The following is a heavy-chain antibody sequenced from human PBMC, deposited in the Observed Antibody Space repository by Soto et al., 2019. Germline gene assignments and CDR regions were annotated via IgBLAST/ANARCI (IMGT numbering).Heavy chain of an antibody. D-gene: IGHD2-15*01. CDR2: IGGSGDNT. J-gene: IGHJ4*02. Sequence: GGSLRLSCAASGLTFSSSAMNWVRQAPGKGLEWVSGIGGSGDNTYYADSAKGRFSISRDNSKNRLYLQMSSLRAEDTAVYYCASVVLGYCSGVICPYFDSWGQRTLVTVSS. CDR1: GLTFSSSA. V-gene: IGHV3-23*01. CDR3: ASVVLGYCSGVICPYFDS.